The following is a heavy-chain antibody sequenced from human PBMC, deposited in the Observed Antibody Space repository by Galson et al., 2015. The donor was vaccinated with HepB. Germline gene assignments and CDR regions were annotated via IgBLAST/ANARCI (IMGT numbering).Heavy chain of an antibody. D-gene: IGHD6-13*01. CDR1: GLTVSSNY. J-gene: IGHJ4*02. CDR2: IYTGGTI. Sequence: SLTLSCAASGLTVSSNYISWLRQAPWKGPEWVSVIYTGGTIYDADSVKGRFTISRDNSKNPLYLQMNSLRAEDTAVYFCARVAFSSWYRYFDYWGQGTLVTVSS. V-gene: IGHV3-66*02. CDR3: ARVAFSSWYRYFDY.